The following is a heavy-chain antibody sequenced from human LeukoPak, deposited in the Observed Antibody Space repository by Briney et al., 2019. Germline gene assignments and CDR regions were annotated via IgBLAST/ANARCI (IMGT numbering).Heavy chain of an antibody. CDR1: GGSIGTYY. Sequence: PSETLSLTCTVSGGSIGTYYWSWIRQPPGKGLEWIGEINHSGSTNYNPSLKSRVTISVDTSKNQFSLKLSSVTAADTAVYYCATNSIAARLNAVWFDPWGQGTLVTVSS. D-gene: IGHD6-6*01. CDR3: ATNSIAARLNAVWFDP. J-gene: IGHJ5*02. V-gene: IGHV4-34*01. CDR2: INHSGST.